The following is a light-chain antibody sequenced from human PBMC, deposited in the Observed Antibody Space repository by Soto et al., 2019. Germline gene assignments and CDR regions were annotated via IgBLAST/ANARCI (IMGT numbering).Light chain of an antibody. V-gene: IGLV1-40*01. CDR2: GN. CDR3: QSYDSSLSRRWV. CDR1: TSTIGEGYP. J-gene: IGLJ3*02. Sequence: QSVLTQPPSVSGAPGRRVTIPGTGTTSTIGEGYPVHWYQKLPGTAPQLPVAGNRPTGVPDRFSVSKSGASASLAITGLQAEDEADYYCQSYDSSLSRRWVFGGGTKLTVL.